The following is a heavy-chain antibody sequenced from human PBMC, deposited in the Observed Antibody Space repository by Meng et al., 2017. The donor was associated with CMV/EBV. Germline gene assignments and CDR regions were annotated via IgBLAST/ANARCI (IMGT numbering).Heavy chain of an antibody. J-gene: IGHJ4*02. CDR3: ARDWDMYSSSWYPFDY. CDR2: IYYSGST. D-gene: IGHD6-13*01. Sequence: SETLSLTCTVSGGSISSSSYYWGWIRQPPGKGLEWIGSIYYSGSTYYNPSLKSRVTISVDTSKNQFSLKLSSVTAADTAVYYCARDWDMYSSSWYPFDYWGQGTLVTVSS. V-gene: IGHV4-39*07. CDR1: GGSISSSSYY.